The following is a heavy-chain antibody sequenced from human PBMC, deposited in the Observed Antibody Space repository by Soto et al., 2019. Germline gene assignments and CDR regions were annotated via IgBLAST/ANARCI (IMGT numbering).Heavy chain of an antibody. D-gene: IGHD1-7*01. Sequence: QVQLQESGPGLVKPSETLSLTCSVSGGSVSGSSHYWNWIRQTPGKGLEWIGYIDSSGNANYSPSLKGRVTISVDTSKTQFSLKLSSVTAADTALYYCARGGTSTRRAVAGYFHYWGQGTQVIVSS. CDR2: IDSSGNA. J-gene: IGHJ1*01. V-gene: IGHV4-61*01. CDR1: GGSVSGSSHY. CDR3: ARGGTSTRRAVAGYFHY.